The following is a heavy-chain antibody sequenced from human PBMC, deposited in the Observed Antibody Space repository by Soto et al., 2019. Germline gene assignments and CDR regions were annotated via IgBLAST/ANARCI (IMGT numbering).Heavy chain of an antibody. D-gene: IGHD5-18*01. CDR1: GGSFSGYY. V-gene: IGHV4-34*01. Sequence: PSETLSLTCAVYGGSFSGYYWSWIRQPPGKGLEWIGEINHSGSTNYNPSLKSRVTISVDTSKNQLSLKLSSVTAADTAVYYCARGHTASYYYYGMDVWGQGTTVTVSS. J-gene: IGHJ6*02. CDR2: INHSGST. CDR3: ARGHTASYYYYGMDV.